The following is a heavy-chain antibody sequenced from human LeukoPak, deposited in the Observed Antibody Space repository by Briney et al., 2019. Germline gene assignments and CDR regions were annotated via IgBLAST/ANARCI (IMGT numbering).Heavy chain of an antibody. V-gene: IGHV3-23*01. CDR2: ISGSGGST. J-gene: IGHJ4*02. CDR3: AKDRPFIVATPGDY. D-gene: IGHD5-12*01. CDR1: GFTFISYA. Sequence: PGGSLRLSCAASGFTFISYAMSWVRQAPGKGLEWVSAISGSGGSTYYADSVKGRFTISRDNSKNTLYLQMNSLRAEDTAVCYCAKDRPFIVATPGDYWGQGTLVTVSS.